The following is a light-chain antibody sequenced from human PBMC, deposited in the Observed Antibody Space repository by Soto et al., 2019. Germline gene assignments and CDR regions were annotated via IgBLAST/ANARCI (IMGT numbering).Light chain of an antibody. V-gene: IGLV2-14*01. CDR1: SSDVGGYNY. J-gene: IGLJ1*01. Sequence: QSALTQPASVSGSPGQSITISCTGTSSDVGGYNYVSWYQQHPGKAPKLMIYEVSNRPSGVSHRFSGSKSGNTASLIISGLQAEDEADYYCCSHTSSSPYVFGTGTKVTVL. CDR2: EVS. CDR3: CSHTSSSPYV.